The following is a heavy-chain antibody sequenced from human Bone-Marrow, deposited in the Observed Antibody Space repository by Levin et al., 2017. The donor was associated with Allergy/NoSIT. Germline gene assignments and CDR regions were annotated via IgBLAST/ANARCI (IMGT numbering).Heavy chain of an antibody. CDR1: GFTFNNHA. Sequence: GESLKISCAASGFTFNNHAMSWVRQAPGKGLQWVSRISGSGDATSYADSVKGRFTISRDSSKNTLYLQMNALRDDDTGVYYCAKADCGTVHCRVRDYWGQGTRVTVSS. D-gene: IGHD2-21*01. CDR3: AKADCGTVHCRVRDY. V-gene: IGHV3-23*01. J-gene: IGHJ4*02. CDR2: ISGSGDAT.